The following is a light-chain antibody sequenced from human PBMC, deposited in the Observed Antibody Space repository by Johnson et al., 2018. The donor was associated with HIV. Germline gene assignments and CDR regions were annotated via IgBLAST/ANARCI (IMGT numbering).Light chain of an antibody. Sequence: SLLTQPPSVSAAPGQKVTISCSGSSSNIGNNYVSWYQQLPGTAPKLLIYDNNQRPSGIPDRFSGSKSGTSATLGITGLQTGDEADYYCGTWDSSLSAEAVFGSGTKVTVL. CDR1: SSNIGNNY. CDR2: DNN. CDR3: GTWDSSLSAEAV. J-gene: IGLJ1*01. V-gene: IGLV1-51*01.